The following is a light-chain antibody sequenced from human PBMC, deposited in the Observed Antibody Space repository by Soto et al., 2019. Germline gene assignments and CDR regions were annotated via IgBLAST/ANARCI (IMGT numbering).Light chain of an antibody. CDR3: CSYAGTSTHTV. V-gene: IGLV2-23*02. J-gene: IGLJ7*01. CDR2: EVS. CDR1: SSDVGGYNL. Sequence: QSALTQPASVSGSPGQSITISCTGTSSDVGGYNLVSWYQQHPDKAPKLMISEVSKRPSGISDRFSGSKSGSTASLTISGLQAEDEADYYCCSYAGTSTHTVFGGGTKLTVL.